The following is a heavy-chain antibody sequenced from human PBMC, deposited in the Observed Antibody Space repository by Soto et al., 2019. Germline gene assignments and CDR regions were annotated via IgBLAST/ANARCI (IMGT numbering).Heavy chain of an antibody. D-gene: IGHD4-17*01. CDR3: AKKHTATNLNWFDP. Sequence: LXRSCAASGFTFSSYAMSWFRQAPGKGLEWVSAISGSGGSTYYADSVKGRFAISRDNSKNTLYLQMNSLRAEDTAVYYCAKKHTATNLNWFDPWGQGTLVTASS. V-gene: IGHV3-23*01. CDR2: ISGSGGST. J-gene: IGHJ5*02. CDR1: GFTFSSYA.